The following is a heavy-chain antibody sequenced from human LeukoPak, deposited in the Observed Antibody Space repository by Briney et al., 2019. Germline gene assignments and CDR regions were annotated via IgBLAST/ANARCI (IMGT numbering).Heavy chain of an antibody. CDR2: INIDGGTT. J-gene: IGHJ6*02. CDR3: ARDASGMDV. CDR1: GFTFTGHW. Sequence: GGSLRLSCEASGFTFTGHWMHWVRQAPGKGLVWVSCINIDGGTTTYADSVRGRFTISRDNAESTLYLQVNSLRADDTAIYYCARDASGMDVWGQGTTVTVSS. V-gene: IGHV3-74*03.